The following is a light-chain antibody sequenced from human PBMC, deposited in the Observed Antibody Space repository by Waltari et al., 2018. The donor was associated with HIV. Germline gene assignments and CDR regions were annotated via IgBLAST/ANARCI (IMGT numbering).Light chain of an antibody. CDR2: YVP. CDR3: QQRSNWPRT. Sequence: VLTQSPVTLSLSPGERATLSCRASQSVRSNLAWYQPRPGQAPRLIIDYVPNRATDSPPRFSGSGTETDFSLTISSLEPEDFAVYYCQQRSNWPRTFGQGTRLEI. J-gene: IGKJ2*01. CDR1: QSVRSN. V-gene: IGKV3-11*01.